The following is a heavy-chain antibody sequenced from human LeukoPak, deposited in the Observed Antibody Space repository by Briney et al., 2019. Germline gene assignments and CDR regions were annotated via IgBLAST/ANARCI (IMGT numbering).Heavy chain of an antibody. J-gene: IGHJ4*02. D-gene: IGHD3-22*01. CDR1: GGTFSSYA. V-gene: IGHV1-69*06. CDR2: IIPIFGSA. Sequence: ASVKVSCKASGGTFSSYAISWVRQAPGQGLEWMGRIIPIFGSADYAQKFQDRVTITADKSTSTAYMELSSLRSEDTAVYYCARDRYYDRSDYNYQIFDSWGQGTLVTVSS. CDR3: ARDRYYDRSDYNYQIFDS.